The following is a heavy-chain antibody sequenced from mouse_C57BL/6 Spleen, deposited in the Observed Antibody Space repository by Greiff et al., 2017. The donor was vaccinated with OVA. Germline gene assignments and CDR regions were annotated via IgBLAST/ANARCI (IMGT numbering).Heavy chain of an antibody. D-gene: IGHD2-3*01. V-gene: IGHV1-63*01. CDR2: MYPGGGYT. CDR3: ARRGDCYAEYAMDY. CDR1: GYTFTNYW. Sequence: QVQLQQSGAELVRPGTSVKMSCKASGYTFTNYWIGWAKQRPGHGLEWIGDMYPGGGYTKYNEKVKGKATLTAYKASSTAYMQFISLTSEDSSIYYCARRGDCYAEYAMDYWGQGTSVTVSS. J-gene: IGHJ4*01.